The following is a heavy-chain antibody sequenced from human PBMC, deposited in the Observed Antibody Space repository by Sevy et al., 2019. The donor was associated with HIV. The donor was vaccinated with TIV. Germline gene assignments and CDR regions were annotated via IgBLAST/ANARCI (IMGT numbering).Heavy chain of an antibody. CDR1: GFTFNRYS. Sequence: GGSLRLSCAASGFTFNRYSMHWVRQAPGKGLEWVATISFDATNRHYPDAVKGRFTISRDNFQNSLFLQMDSLRPEDTAVYYCALERLSSDVAEYFQNWGQGTLVTVSS. D-gene: IGHD1-1*01. CDR2: ISFDATNR. J-gene: IGHJ1*01. V-gene: IGHV3-30-3*01. CDR3: ALERLSSDVAEYFQN.